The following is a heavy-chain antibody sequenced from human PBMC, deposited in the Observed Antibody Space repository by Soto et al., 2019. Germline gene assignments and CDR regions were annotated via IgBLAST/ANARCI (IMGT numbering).Heavy chain of an antibody. Sequence: QVQLVESGGGVVQPGRSLRLSCAASGFTFSSYGMHWVRQAPGKGLEWVAVIWYDGSNKYYADSVKGRFTISRDNSKNTLYLQMNSLRAEDTAVYYCAREFGDYEGSDYWGQGTLVTVSS. CDR1: GFTFSSYG. CDR2: IWYDGSNK. D-gene: IGHD4-17*01. J-gene: IGHJ4*02. V-gene: IGHV3-33*01. CDR3: AREFGDYEGSDY.